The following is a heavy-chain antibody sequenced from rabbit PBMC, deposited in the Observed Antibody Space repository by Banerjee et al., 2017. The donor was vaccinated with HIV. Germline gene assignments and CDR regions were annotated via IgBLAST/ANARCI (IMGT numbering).Heavy chain of an antibody. CDR1: GFSFSSRYW. D-gene: IGHD1-1*01. Sequence: QEQLEESGGDLVKPEGSLTLTCTASGFSFSSRYWICWVRQAPGKGLEWFGCIDSGSSATYYASWAKGRFTISKTSSTTATLQMTSLTAAGTATYFRARDTSDSHYSGYYFRLRGPGTLVTVS. J-gene: IGHJ4*01. CDR2: IDSGSSAT. V-gene: IGHV1S45*01. CDR3: ARDTSDSHYSGYYFRL.